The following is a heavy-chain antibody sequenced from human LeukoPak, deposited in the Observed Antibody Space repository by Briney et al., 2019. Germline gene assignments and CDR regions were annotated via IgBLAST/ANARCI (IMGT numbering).Heavy chain of an antibody. D-gene: IGHD5-18*01. CDR1: GFTFSTYG. CDR2: ISSISTYT. J-gene: IGHJ4*02. V-gene: IGHV3-21*01. CDR3: ARDPENTAMAPFDY. Sequence: GGSLRLSCAASGFTFSTYGMIWVRQAPGKGPEWVSSISSISTYTHYADSVKGRFTISRDNSKNTLYLQMNSLRAEDTAVYYCARDPENTAMAPFDYWGQGTLVTVSS.